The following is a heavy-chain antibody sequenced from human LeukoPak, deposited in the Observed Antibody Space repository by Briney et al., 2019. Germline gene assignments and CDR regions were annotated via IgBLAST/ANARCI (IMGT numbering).Heavy chain of an antibody. CDR1: VGFLRSISYY. CDR3: ARYRACDI. CDR2: IYYSGSP. D-gene: IGHD3-16*02. Sequence: SETVSLTCVFCVGFLRSISYYGGWIRRPPGKGLERIGSIYYSGSPYYSPSLKSRVTISVDTSKNRLSLKLSSVTAADTAVYYCARYRACDIWGQETMVTVSS. J-gene: IGHJ3*02. V-gene: IGHV4-39*07.